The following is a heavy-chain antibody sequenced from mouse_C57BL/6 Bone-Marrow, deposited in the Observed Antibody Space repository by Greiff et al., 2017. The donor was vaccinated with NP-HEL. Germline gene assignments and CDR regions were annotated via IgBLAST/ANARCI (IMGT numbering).Heavy chain of an antibody. J-gene: IGHJ2*01. Sequence: EMQLQQSVAELVRPGASVKLSCTASGFNIKNTYMHWVKQRPEQGLEWIGRIDPANGNTKYAPKFQGKATITADTSSNTAYLQLSSLTSEDTAIYYCAYYYGSSYDYFDYWGQGTTLTVSS. CDR2: IDPANGNT. D-gene: IGHD1-1*01. CDR3: AYYYGSSYDYFDY. V-gene: IGHV14-3*01. CDR1: GFNIKNTY.